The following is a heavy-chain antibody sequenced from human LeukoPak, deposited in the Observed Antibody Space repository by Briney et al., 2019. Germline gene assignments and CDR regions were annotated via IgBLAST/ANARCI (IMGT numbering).Heavy chain of an antibody. CDR3: AKDNGIYDFWSGYYPIFDY. V-gene: IGHV3-23*01. D-gene: IGHD3-3*01. CDR1: GFTFSSYA. J-gene: IGHJ4*02. CDR2: ISGSGGST. Sequence: GGSLRLSCAASGFTFSSYATSWVRQAPGKGLEWVSAISGSGGSTYYADSVKGRFTISRDNSKNTLYLQMNSLRAEDTAVYYCAKDNGIYDFWSGYYPIFDYWGQGTLVTVSS.